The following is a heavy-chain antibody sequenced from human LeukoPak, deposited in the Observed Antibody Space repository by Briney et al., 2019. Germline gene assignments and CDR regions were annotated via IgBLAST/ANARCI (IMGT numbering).Heavy chain of an antibody. J-gene: IGHJ6*02. V-gene: IGHV3-11*01. Sequence: PGGSLRLSCAASGFTFSDYYMSWIRQAPGKGLEWVSYISSSGSTIYYADSVKGRFTISRDNAKNSLYLQMNSLRAEDNAVYYCARGRESYYYYGMDVWGQGTTVTVSS. D-gene: IGHD1-26*01. CDR2: ISSSGSTI. CDR1: GFTFSDYY. CDR3: ARGRESYYYYGMDV.